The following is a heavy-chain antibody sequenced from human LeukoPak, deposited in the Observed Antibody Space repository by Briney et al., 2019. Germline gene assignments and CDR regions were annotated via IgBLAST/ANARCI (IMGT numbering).Heavy chain of an antibody. Sequence: PSETLSLTCTVSGYSISSGYYWGWIWQPPGKGLEWIGSIYHSGTAYYNPSLKSRVTISVDTSKNQFSLKLSSVTAADTAVYYCARRPRITMVRGGYFDYWGQGTLVTVSS. CDR3: ARRPRITMVRGGYFDY. J-gene: IGHJ4*02. CDR1: GYSISSGYY. D-gene: IGHD3-10*01. V-gene: IGHV4-38-2*02. CDR2: IYHSGTA.